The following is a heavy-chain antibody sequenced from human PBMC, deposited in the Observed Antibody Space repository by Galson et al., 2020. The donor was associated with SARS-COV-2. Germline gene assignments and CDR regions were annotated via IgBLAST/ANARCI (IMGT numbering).Heavy chain of an antibody. J-gene: IGHJ3*02. D-gene: IGHD3-16*02. CDR1: GSSFSRYV. Sequence: GSLRLSCAVSGSSFSRYVMLWVRQATGKGLEWVSAIGTAGDSYYPGSVKGRFPISRENAKNYLSLQMNSLRAVDTAVYYCARGPKIQESMISFGGVIVLGAFDIWGKETMVTGSS. V-gene: IGHV3-13*01. CDR3: ARGPKIQESMISFGGVIVLGAFDI. CDR2: IGTAGDS.